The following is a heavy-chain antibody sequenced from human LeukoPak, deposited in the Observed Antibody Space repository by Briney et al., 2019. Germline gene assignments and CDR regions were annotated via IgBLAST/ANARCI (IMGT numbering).Heavy chain of an antibody. CDR3: ARDRPGVWGSYRLFQH. CDR2: ISYDGSNK. J-gene: IGHJ1*01. V-gene: IGHV3-30-3*01. D-gene: IGHD3-16*02. Sequence: PGRSLRLSCAASGFTFSSYAMHWVRQAPGKGLEWVAVISYDGSNKYYADSVTGRFTISRDNSKNTLYLQMNSLRAEDTAVYYCARDRPGVWGSYRLFQHWGQGTLVTVSS. CDR1: GFTFSSYA.